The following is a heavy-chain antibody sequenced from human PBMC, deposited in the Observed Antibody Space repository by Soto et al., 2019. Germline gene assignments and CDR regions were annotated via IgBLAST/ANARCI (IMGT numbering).Heavy chain of an antibody. CDR1: GFTFSSYG. V-gene: IGHV3-33*01. CDR3: ARDQGITMVRGVYYGMDV. D-gene: IGHD3-10*01. Sequence: LRLSCAASGFTFSSYGMHWVRQAPGKGLEWVAVIWYDGSNKYYADSVKGRFTISRDNSKNTLYLQMNSLRAEDTAVYYCARDQGITMVRGVYYGMDVWGQGTTVTVSS. J-gene: IGHJ6*02. CDR2: IWYDGSNK.